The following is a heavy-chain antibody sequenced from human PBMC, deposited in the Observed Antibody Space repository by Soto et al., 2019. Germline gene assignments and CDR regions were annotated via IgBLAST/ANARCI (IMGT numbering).Heavy chain of an antibody. CDR1: GYTFTSYY. CDR3: ARNGAGSHCSSTSCYGLIGGWFVP. V-gene: IGHV1-46*01. D-gene: IGHD2-2*01. J-gene: IGHJ5*02. Sequence: ASVKVSCKASGYTFTSYYMHWVRQAPGQGLEWMGIINPSGGSTSYAQKFQGRVTMTRDTSTSTVYMELSSLRSEDTAVYYCARNGAGSHCSSTSCYGLIGGWFVPWGQGTLVTVSS. CDR2: INPSGGST.